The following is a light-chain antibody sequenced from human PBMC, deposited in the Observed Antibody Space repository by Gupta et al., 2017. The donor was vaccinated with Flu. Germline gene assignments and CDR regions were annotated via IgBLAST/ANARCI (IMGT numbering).Light chain of an antibody. CDR2: ENN. Sequence: QSVLTQPPSVSAAPRQKVPIPCAGSSPNIGSNFVPWYQQLPRTAPKLLIYENNRRPSGIPDRFSGSKSGSSATLDITGLQTGDEAEYYCGTWDSSLSAEVFGGGTKLTVL. J-gene: IGLJ3*02. V-gene: IGLV1-51*02. CDR3: GTWDSSLSAEV. CDR1: SPNIGSNF.